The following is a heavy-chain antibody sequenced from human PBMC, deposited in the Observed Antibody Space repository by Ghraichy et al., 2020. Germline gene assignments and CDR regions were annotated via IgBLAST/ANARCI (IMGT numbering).Heavy chain of an antibody. CDR2: IYYSGST. CDR1: GGSVSSGSYY. D-gene: IGHD6-6*01. CDR3: ARDSSQYYFDY. V-gene: IGHV4-61*01. J-gene: IGHJ4*02. Sequence: SENLSLTCTVSGGSVSSGSYYWSWIRQPPGKGLEWIGYIYYSGSTNYNPSLKSRVTISVDTSKNQFSLKMNSVTAADTAVYYCARDSSQYYFDYWGQGALVTVSS.